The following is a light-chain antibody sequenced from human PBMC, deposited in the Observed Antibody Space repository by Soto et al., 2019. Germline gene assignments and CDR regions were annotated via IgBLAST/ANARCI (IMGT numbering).Light chain of an antibody. CDR1: QSVTTS. CDR3: QHRSNWPSIT. CDR2: DAS. Sequence: VLTQSPATLSLSPGARATLSCRASQSVTTSLAWYQHQPGQAPRLLIYDASTRAAGVPARFSGSGSGTHFTLTISSLEPGDFAVYYCQHRSNWPSITFGGGTKLEI. V-gene: IGKV3-11*01. J-gene: IGKJ4*01.